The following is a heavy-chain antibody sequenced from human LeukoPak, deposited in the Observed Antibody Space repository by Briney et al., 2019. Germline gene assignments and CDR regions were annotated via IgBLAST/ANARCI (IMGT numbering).Heavy chain of an antibody. CDR1: VYDFTSFG. CDR2: ISPYNGNT. D-gene: IGHD6-19*01. Sequence: ASVTVSFKASVYDFTSFGITWVRRAPGQGLEWMGWISPYNGNTRYAQKFQGRVAMTTDTSTTTAYMELRGLRFNDTAVYYCARAGPGSGWYFDYWGQGTLVTVSS. CDR3: ARAGPGSGWYFDY. J-gene: IGHJ4*02. V-gene: IGHV1-18*01.